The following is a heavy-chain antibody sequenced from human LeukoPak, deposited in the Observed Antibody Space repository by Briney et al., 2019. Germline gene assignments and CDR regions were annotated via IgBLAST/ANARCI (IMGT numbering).Heavy chain of an antibody. CDR2: IYPGDSDT. V-gene: IGHV5-51*01. J-gene: IGHJ4*02. D-gene: IGHD5-18*01. CDR3: ARQVVDTAMVTTFDY. Sequence: RGESLKISCKGSGYSFTSYWIDWVRQMPGKGLEWMGIIYPGDSDTRYSPSFQGQVTISADKSISTAYLQWSSLKASDTAMYYCARQVVDTAMVTTFDYWGQGTLVTVSS. CDR1: GYSFTSYW.